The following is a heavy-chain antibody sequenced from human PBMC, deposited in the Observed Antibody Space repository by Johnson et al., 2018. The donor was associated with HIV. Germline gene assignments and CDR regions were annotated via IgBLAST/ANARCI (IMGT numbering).Heavy chain of an antibody. V-gene: IGHV3-7*05. CDR2: IKQDGSEK. CDR1: GFTFSSYA. CDR3: ASSQGSGEGAFDI. Sequence: VQLVESGGGVVQPGRSLRLSCAASGFTFSSYAMSWVRQAPGKGLEWVANIKQDGSEKYYVDSVKGRFTISRDNAKNSLYLQMKSLRAEDTAVYYCASSQGSGEGAFDIWGQGTRVTVSS. J-gene: IGHJ3*02.